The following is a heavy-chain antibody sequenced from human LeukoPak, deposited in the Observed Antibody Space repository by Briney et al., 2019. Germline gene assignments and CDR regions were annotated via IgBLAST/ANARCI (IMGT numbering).Heavy chain of an antibody. V-gene: IGHV5-51*01. J-gene: IGHJ4*02. CDR1: GYSLINHW. CDR3: ARQGSYDNSGYSFDY. CDR2: IYPGNADA. Sequence: GESLQISSNASGYSLINHWIGWVRQMPGKGLDWMGIIYPGNADASYSPSFQGQVTTSADKSTTTVYLQWSSLKASDTAMYYCARQGSYDNSGYSFDYWGQGTLVTVSS. D-gene: IGHD3-22*01.